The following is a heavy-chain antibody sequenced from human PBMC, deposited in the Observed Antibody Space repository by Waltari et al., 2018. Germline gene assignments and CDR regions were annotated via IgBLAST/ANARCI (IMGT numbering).Heavy chain of an antibody. D-gene: IGHD6-19*01. J-gene: IGHJ4*02. Sequence: QMKLLESGPGLVKPSETLSLTCTVSAASIRGHYWSWIRQPAGKGLEWIGRVYSTGATNYNPSLGRLATISVDTARKQVSLKLTSVTAADTAMYFCAESDSGSWQYFFNSWGQGALVTVSS. CDR2: VYSTGAT. CDR3: AESDSGSWQYFFNS. V-gene: IGHV4-4*07. CDR1: AASIRGHY.